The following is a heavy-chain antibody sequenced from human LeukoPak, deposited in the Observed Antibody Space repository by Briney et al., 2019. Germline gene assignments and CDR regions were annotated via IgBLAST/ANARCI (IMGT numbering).Heavy chain of an antibody. CDR3: ASSPGTMIVALDY. J-gene: IGHJ4*02. CDR2: INPNSGGT. V-gene: IGHV1-2*02. D-gene: IGHD3-22*01. CDR1: GYTFTGYY. Sequence: GASVKVSCEASGYTFTGYYMHWVRQAPGQGLEWMGWINPNSGGTNYAQKFQGRVTMTRDTSISTAYMELSRLRSDDTAVYYCASSPGTMIVALDYWGQGTLVTVSS.